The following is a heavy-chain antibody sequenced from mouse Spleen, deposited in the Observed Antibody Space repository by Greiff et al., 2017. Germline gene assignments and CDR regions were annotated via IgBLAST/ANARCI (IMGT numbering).Heavy chain of an antibody. CDR2: IYPGDGDT. D-gene: IGHD1-1*01. J-gene: IGHJ4*01. V-gene: IGHV1-82*01. CDR3: ARGPATMVATLYAMDY. CDR1: GYAFSSSW. Sequence: VQLQQSGPELVKPGASVKISCKASGYAFSSSWMNWVKQRPGKGLEWIGRIYPGDGDTNYNGKFKGKATLTADKSSSTAYMQLSSLTSEDSAVYFCARGPATMVATLYAMDYWGQGTSVTVSS.